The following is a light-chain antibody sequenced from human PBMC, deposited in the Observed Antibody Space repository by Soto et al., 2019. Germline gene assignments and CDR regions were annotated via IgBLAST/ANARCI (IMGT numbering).Light chain of an antibody. V-gene: IGKV3-20*01. CDR3: QQYGLPPHS. CDR1: QSVNNNY. CDR2: GVS. Sequence: EIVLTQSPGTLSLSPGERATLSCRASQSVNNNYLAWYKQRPGQTPRLLVNGVSNRATGIPDRFSGGCSGTDFTLTISSLEPEDFAVYYCQQYGLPPHSFGKGNRVEIK. J-gene: IGKJ2*01.